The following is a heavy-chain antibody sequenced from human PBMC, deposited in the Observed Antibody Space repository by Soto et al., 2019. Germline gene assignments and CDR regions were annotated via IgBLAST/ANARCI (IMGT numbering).Heavy chain of an antibody. CDR1: GYSFTSYW. D-gene: IGHD2-2*01. CDR2: IYPGDSDT. J-gene: IGHJ3*02. CDR3: ATFPLVPAAPGNDAFDI. V-gene: IGHV5-51*01. Sequence: GESLKISCKGSGYSFTSYWIGWVRQMPGKGLEWMGIIYPGDSDTRYSPSFQGQVTISADKSISTAYLQWSSLKASDTAMYYCATFPLVPAAPGNDAFDIWGQGTMVTVSS.